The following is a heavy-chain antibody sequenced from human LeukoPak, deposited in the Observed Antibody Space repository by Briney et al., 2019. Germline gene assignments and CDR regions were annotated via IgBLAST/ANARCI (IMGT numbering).Heavy chain of an antibody. CDR3: ARDGIWNYDY. CDR2: INQDGSEK. V-gene: IGHV3-7*01. CDR1: GFTFRSYW. J-gene: IGHJ4*02. D-gene: IGHD1-7*01. Sequence: QPGGSLRLSCAASGFTFRSYWMSWVRQAPGKGLEWVAYINQDGSEKYYVDSVKGRFTISRDNAKNSLYVQMNRLRAEDTAVYYCARDGIWNYDYWGQGTLVTVSS.